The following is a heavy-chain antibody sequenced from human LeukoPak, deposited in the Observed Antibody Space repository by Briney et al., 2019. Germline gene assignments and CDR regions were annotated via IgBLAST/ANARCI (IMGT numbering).Heavy chain of an antibody. CDR2: INHSGST. CDR3: ARGVVVVAASCHFDY. CDR1: GVSFSGYY. J-gene: IGHJ4*02. V-gene: IGHV4-34*01. D-gene: IGHD2-15*01. Sequence: SETLSLTCAVYGVSFSGYYWSWVRQPPGKGLEWIGEINHSGSTNYNPSLESRVTISVDTSKNQFSLKLSSVTAADTAVYYCARGVVVVAASCHFDYWGQGTLVTVSS.